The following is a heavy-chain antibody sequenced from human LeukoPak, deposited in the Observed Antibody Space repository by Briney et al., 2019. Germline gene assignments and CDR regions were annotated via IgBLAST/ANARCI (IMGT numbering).Heavy chain of an antibody. CDR2: IYYSGST. D-gene: IGHD6-13*01. CDR1: GGSISSYY. V-gene: IGHV4-59*01. CDR3: ARDRGGSSWPYYYYSMDV. Sequence: PSETLSLTCTVSGGSISSYYWSWIRQPPGKGLEWIGYIYYSGSTNYNPSLKSRVTISVDTSKNQFSLKLSSVTAADTAVYYCARDRGGSSWPYYYYSMDVWGQGTTVTVSS. J-gene: IGHJ6*02.